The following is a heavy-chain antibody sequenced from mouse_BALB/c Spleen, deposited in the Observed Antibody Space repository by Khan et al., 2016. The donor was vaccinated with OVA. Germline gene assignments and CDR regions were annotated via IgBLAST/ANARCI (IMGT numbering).Heavy chain of an antibody. CDR2: IWSDGST. CDR3: ARHQFPLSMDS. Sequence: QVQLKESGPDLVAPSQSLSITCTVSGFSLTSYAIHWVRQPPGKGLEWLVVIWSDGSTTYNSALKSRLSISKDNSKSQVFLKINSLQTDDTAMYYCARHQFPLSMDSCGQGTSVTVSS. J-gene: IGHJ4*01. CDR1: GFSLTSYA. V-gene: IGHV2-6-2*01.